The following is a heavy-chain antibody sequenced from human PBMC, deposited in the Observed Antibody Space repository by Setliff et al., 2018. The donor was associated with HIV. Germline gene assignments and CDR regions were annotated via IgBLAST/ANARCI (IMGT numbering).Heavy chain of an antibody. J-gene: IGHJ6*03. CDR2: IHFDGRDS. CDR3: AKALSMRTIGGYNYMDA. Sequence: SLRLSCAASRFIFSGYGMHWVRQAPGQGLQWVAFIHFDGRDSYYANSVRGRFTISRDNSQKMLWLQMNNLRPEDTAIYYCAKALSMRTIGGYNYMDAWGKGTSVTVSS. CDR1: RFIFSGYG. D-gene: IGHD6-6*01. V-gene: IGHV3-30*02.